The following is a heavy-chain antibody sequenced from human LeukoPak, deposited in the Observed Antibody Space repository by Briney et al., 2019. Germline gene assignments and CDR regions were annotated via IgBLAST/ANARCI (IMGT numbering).Heavy chain of an antibody. CDR2: IYPGDSDT. Sequence: GESLQISCKGSGYSFTSYWIGWGRPVPGKGLEWMGIIYPGDSDTRYSPSFQGQVTISADKSISTAYLQWSSLKASDTAMYHCARQITIFGVGKPPFDYWGQGTLVTVSS. CDR3: ARQITIFGVGKPPFDY. CDR1: GYSFTSYW. D-gene: IGHD3-3*01. V-gene: IGHV5-51*01. J-gene: IGHJ4*02.